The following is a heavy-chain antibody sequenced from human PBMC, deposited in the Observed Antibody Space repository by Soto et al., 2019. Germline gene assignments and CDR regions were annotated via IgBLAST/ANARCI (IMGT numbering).Heavy chain of an antibody. CDR1: GFTFGGYG. V-gene: IGHV3-30*18. D-gene: IGHD6-13*01. J-gene: IGHJ6*02. CDR3: AKGVSSSPSGGYYGMDV. Sequence: HPGGSLRLSCAASGFTFGGYGMHWVRQAPGKGLEWVAVISYDGTNKYFADSVKGRFTISRDNSKNTLYLQMNSLRAEDTAVYYCAKGVSSSPSGGYYGMDVWGQGTTVTVSS. CDR2: ISYDGTNK.